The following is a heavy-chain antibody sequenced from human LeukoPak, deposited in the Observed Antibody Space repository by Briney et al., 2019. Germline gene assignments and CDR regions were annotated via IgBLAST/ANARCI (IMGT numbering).Heavy chain of an antibody. Sequence: ASVKVSCKASGYTFTSYDINWVRQATGQGLEWMGWMNPNSGNTGYAQKFQGRVTMTRNTSISTAYMELSSLRSEDTAVYYCARAGGYYDFWSATLRGDAFDIWGQGTMVTVSS. V-gene: IGHV1-8*01. CDR2: MNPNSGNT. CDR3: ARAGGYYDFWSATLRGDAFDI. J-gene: IGHJ3*02. CDR1: GYTFTSYD. D-gene: IGHD3-3*01.